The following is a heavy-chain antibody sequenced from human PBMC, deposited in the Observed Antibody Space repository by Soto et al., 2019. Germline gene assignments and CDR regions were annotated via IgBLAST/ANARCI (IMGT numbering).Heavy chain of an antibody. CDR3: AATRDEYGSGASWFTYGMDI. Sequence: GGSLRLSCLASGFTFSDFAMTWVRHVPGRGLEWVASLDGAGGSTYYAESVRGRFSISRDNSQNTLFWQMKRLTVDDTAIYYCAATRDEYGSGASWFTYGMDIWGQGTTVTVSS. CDR2: LDGAGGST. D-gene: IGHD3-10*01. J-gene: IGHJ6*02. V-gene: IGHV3-23*01. CDR1: GFTFSDFA.